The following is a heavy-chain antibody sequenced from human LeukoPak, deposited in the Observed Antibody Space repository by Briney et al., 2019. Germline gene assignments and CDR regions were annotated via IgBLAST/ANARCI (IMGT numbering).Heavy chain of an antibody. CDR1: GYSFTSYY. V-gene: IGHV1-46*01. CDR2: INPSGGST. CDR3: ARCREIRFLDSPFDY. D-gene: IGHD3-3*01. J-gene: IGHJ4*02. Sequence: GASVKVSCKASGYSFTSYYIHWVRQAPGQGLEWMGIINPSGGSTSYAQKFQGRVTMTRDTSTSTVYMELSSLRSEDTAVFYCARCREIRFLDSPFDYWGRGTLVTVSS.